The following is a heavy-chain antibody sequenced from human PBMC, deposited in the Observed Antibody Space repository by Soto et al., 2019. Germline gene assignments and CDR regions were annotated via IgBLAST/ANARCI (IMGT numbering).Heavy chain of an antibody. Sequence: GESLKISCRTSGYRFTSYWIAGGRQMPGKGLEWMGIIFPSDSDTRYSPSFQGQVTISADRSTSTVFLQWASLKASDTAVYFCARKDKSGYFNWFDPWGQGTLVTVSS. J-gene: IGHJ5*02. D-gene: IGHD3-22*01. CDR1: GYRFTSYW. CDR2: IFPSDSDT. CDR3: ARKDKSGYFNWFDP. V-gene: IGHV5-51*01.